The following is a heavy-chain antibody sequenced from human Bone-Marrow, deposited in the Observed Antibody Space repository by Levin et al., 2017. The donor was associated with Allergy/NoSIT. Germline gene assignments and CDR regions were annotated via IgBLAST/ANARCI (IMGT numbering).Heavy chain of an antibody. Sequence: PSETLSLTCTVSGASISSFYWSWIRQPPGKGLEWIGYIYYSGITNYSPSLKSRVSMSADMSRNQVYLTMRSVTAADTAVYYCARQAVPAAMNGFDAWGQGTLVTVSS. V-gene: IGHV4-59*08. CDR3: ARQAVPAAMNGFDA. CDR2: IYYSGIT. D-gene: IGHD2-2*01. J-gene: IGHJ5*02. CDR1: GASISSFY.